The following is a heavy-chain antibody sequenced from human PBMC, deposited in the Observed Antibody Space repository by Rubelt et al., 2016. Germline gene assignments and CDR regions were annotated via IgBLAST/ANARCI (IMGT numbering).Heavy chain of an antibody. Sequence: QVQLVQSGAEVKKPGASVKVSCKASGYTFTSYGISWVRQAPGQGLEWMGWISAYNGNTNYAQKVQGRVTMTTGTSTSTAYMELRSLRSDETAGYYWARDPLPGRGVIMTPTHWGQGTLGTVSS. CDR1: GYTFTSYG. CDR2: ISAYNGNT. CDR3: ARDPLPGRGVIMTPTH. J-gene: IGHJ4*02. V-gene: IGHV1-18*01. D-gene: IGHD3-10*01.